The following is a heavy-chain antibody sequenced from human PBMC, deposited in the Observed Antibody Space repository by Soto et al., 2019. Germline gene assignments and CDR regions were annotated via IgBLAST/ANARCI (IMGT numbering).Heavy chain of an antibody. V-gene: IGHV4-59*01. CDR3: PRVREKTMDGGCFDP. Sequence: QVQLQESGPGLVKPSETLSLTCTVSGASISDTYWNWVRQPPGKGLEWIGFIYYSGSTSYNPSLKNRVTTTVDTPKNQFSLNPNSVPAADTAVYYCPRVREKTMDGGCFDPWGQGTQVTLSS. J-gene: IGHJ5*02. CDR2: IYYSGST. D-gene: IGHD3-10*01. CDR1: GASISDTY.